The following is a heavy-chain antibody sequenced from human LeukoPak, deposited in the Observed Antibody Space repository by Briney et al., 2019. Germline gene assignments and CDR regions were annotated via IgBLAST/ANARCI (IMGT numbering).Heavy chain of an antibody. CDR2: ISYDGSNK. CDR1: GFTFSSYG. CDR3: ASGYSYGPAYFDY. Sequence: TGGSLRLSCAASGFTFSSYGMHWVRQAPGKGLEWVAVISYDGSNKYYADSVKGRFTISRDNSKNTLYLQMNSLRAEDTAVYYCASGYSYGPAYFDYWGQGTLVTVSS. J-gene: IGHJ4*02. D-gene: IGHD5-18*01. V-gene: IGHV3-30*03.